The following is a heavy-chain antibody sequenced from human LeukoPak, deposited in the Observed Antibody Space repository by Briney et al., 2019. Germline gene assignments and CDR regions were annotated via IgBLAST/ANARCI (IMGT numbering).Heavy chain of an antibody. V-gene: IGHV3-48*03. CDR2: ISSSGNTI. CDR3: ARRGTSRSSYYFDY. CDR1: EFTFTSYE. Sequence: GGSLRLSCAASEFTFTSYELNWVRQAPGKGLEWVSYISSSGNTISYADSVKGRFTISRDNAKNSLYLQVISLRAEDTAVYYCARRGTSRSSYYFDYWGQGTLVTVSS. J-gene: IGHJ4*02.